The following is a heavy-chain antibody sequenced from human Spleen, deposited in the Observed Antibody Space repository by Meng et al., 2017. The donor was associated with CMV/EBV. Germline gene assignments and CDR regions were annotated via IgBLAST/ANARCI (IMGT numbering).Heavy chain of an antibody. V-gene: IGHV3-69-1*02. CDR2: ISSSSTI. CDR3: ARDQVSQERSLGKFWHYYYGMDV. Sequence: GESLKISCAASGFTFSDYYMNWVRQAPGKGLEWVSSISSSSTIYYADSVKGRFTISRDNAKNSLYLQMNTLRAEDTAVYYCARDQVSQERSLGKFWHYYYGMDVWGQGTTVTVSS. D-gene: IGHD3-16*01. J-gene: IGHJ6*02. CDR1: GFTFSDYY.